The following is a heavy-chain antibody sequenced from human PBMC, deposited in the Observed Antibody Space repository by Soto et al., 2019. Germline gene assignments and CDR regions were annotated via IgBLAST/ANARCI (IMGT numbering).Heavy chain of an antibody. CDR2: ISGSGGST. J-gene: IGHJ4*02. CDR3: AKPYETDSDWRMTPLYYFDY. CDR1: GFTFSSYA. Sequence: EVQLLESGGGLVQPGGSLRLSCAASGFTFSSYAMSWVRQAPGKGLEWVSAISGSGGSTYYADSVKGRFTISRDNSKNTLYLQMNSLRAEDTAVYYCAKPYETDSDWRMTPLYYFDYWGQGTLVTVSS. D-gene: IGHD2-21*01. V-gene: IGHV3-23*01.